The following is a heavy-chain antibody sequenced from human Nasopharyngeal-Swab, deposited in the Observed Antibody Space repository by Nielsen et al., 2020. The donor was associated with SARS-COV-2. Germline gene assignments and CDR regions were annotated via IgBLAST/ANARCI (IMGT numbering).Heavy chain of an antibody. CDR2: INPSGGST. CDR3: ARGEGFWSGYLYYYYYYGMDV. CDR1: GYTFTSYY. V-gene: IGHV1-46*01. Sequence: ASVKVSCKASGYTFTSYYMHWVRQAPGQGLEWMGIINPSGGSTSYAQKFQGRVTMTRNTSISTAYMELSSLRSEDTAVYYCARGEGFWSGYLYYYYYYGMDVWGQGTTVTVSS. J-gene: IGHJ6*02. D-gene: IGHD3-3*01.